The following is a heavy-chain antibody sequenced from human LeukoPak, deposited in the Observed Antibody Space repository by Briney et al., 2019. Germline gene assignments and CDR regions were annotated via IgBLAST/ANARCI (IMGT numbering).Heavy chain of an antibody. Sequence: RGSLRLSCAASGFTFSSYSMNWVRQAPGKGPEWVSYISSSSSTIYYADSVKGRFTISRDNAKNSLYLQMNSLRAEATAVYYCARDPDNYYDSSGSFDYWGQGTLVTVSS. D-gene: IGHD3-22*01. CDR3: ARDPDNYYDSSGSFDY. J-gene: IGHJ4*02. CDR2: ISSSSSTI. CDR1: GFTFSSYS. V-gene: IGHV3-48*01.